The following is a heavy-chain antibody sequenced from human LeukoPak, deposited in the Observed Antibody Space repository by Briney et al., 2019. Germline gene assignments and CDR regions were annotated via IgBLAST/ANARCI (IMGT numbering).Heavy chain of an antibody. Sequence: PSETLSLTCAVDGGSFSGYYWSWIRQPPGKGLEWIGEINHSGSTNYNSSLKSRVTISVDTTKNQFSLKLSSVTAADTAVYYCARDRGSRDAFDIWGQGTMVTVSS. CDR1: GGSFSGYY. CDR3: ARDRGSRDAFDI. CDR2: INHSGST. J-gene: IGHJ3*02. V-gene: IGHV4-34*01. D-gene: IGHD6-19*01.